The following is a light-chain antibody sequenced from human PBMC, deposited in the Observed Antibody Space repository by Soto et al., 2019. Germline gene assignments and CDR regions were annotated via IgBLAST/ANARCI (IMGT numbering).Light chain of an antibody. CDR2: ENN. V-gene: IGLV1-51*02. J-gene: IGLJ1*01. CDR3: GTWDSSLSAYV. CDR1: SSNIGNNY. Sequence: QSVLTQAPSLSAAPGQKVSISCSGSSSNIGNNYVSWYQQLPGTAPKLLIYENNKRPSGIPDRFSGSKSGTSATLGITGLQTGDEADYYCGTWDSSLSAYVFGTGTKVTVL.